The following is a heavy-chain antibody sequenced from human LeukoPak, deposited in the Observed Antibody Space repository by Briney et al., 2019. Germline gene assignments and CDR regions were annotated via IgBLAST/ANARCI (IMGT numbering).Heavy chain of an antibody. J-gene: IGHJ4*01. CDR2: MNPNSGNT. D-gene: IGHD3-9*01. Sequence: ASVKVSCXASGYTFPSYDIIWVRQATGQGLEWMGWMNPNSGNTGYAQKFQGRVTMTRNTAISTAYMELRSLRYEDTAVYYCATYFDVLTDYYEDHWGQGTPVTVSS. CDR1: GYTFPSYD. CDR3: ATYFDVLTDYYEDH. V-gene: IGHV1-8*01.